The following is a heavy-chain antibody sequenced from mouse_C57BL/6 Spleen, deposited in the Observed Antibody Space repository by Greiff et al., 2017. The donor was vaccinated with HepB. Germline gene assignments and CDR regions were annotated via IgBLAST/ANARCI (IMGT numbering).Heavy chain of an antibody. Sequence: VQLQQSDAELVKPGASVKISCKVSGFTFTDYTIHWMKQRPEQGLEWIGFIYTRDGSTKYNEKFKGKATLTADKSSSTAYMQLNSLTSEDSAVYFCAREGMATTFAYWGQGTLVTVSA. J-gene: IGHJ3*01. CDR2: IYTRDGST. D-gene: IGHD2-12*01. CDR1: GFTFTDYT. CDR3: AREGMATTFAY. V-gene: IGHV1-78*01.